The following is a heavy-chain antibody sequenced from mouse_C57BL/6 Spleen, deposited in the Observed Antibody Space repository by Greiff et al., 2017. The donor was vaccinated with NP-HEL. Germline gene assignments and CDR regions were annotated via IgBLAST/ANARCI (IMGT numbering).Heavy chain of an antibody. Sequence: QVQLKQPGAELVMPGASVKLSCKASGYTFTSYWMHWVKQRPGQGLEWIGEIDPSDSYTNYNQKFKGKSTLTVDKSSSTAYMQLSSLTSEDSAVYYCARCDYDVYAMDYWGQGTSVTVSS. D-gene: IGHD2-4*01. CDR3: ARCDYDVYAMDY. V-gene: IGHV1-69*01. CDR2: IDPSDSYT. J-gene: IGHJ4*01. CDR1: GYTFTSYW.